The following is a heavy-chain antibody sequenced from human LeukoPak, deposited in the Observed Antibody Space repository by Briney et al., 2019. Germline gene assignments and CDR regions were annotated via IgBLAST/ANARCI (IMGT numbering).Heavy chain of an antibody. D-gene: IGHD5-12*01. CDR3: ARDTGYDPLWFDP. Sequence: SETLSLTCAVYGGSFSGYYWSWIRQPPGKGLEWIGEINHSGSTNYNPSLKSRVTISVDTSKNQFSLKLSSVTAADTAVYYCARDTGYDPLWFDPWGQGTLVTVSS. CDR2: INHSGST. CDR1: GGSFSGYY. J-gene: IGHJ5*02. V-gene: IGHV4-34*01.